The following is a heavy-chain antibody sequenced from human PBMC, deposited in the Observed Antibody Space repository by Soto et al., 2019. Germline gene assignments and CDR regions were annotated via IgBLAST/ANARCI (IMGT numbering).Heavy chain of an antibody. CDR3: ARLPTERFFEWWPGVIMQEFSDY. D-gene: IGHD3-3*01. V-gene: IGHV4-39*01. Sequence: QLQLQESGPGLVKPSETLSLTCTVSGGSISSSSYYWGWIRQPPGKGLEWIGSIYYSGSTYYNPSLKSRVTISVDTSKNQFSLKLSSVTAADTAVYYCARLPTERFFEWWPGVIMQEFSDYWGQGTLVTVSS. CDR2: IYYSGST. CDR1: GGSISSSSYY. J-gene: IGHJ4*02.